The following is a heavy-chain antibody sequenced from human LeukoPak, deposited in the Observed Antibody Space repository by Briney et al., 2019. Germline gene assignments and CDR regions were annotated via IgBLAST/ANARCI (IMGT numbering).Heavy chain of an antibody. V-gene: IGHV1-2*02. CDR3: ALWAIEPLDY. CDR2: MNPNSGDT. D-gene: IGHD1-14*01. CDR1: GYTFTGYD. Sequence: PWASVKVSCTASGYTFTGYDMHWVRQAPGQGLEWMGWMNPNSGDTNYAQTVKGRVTMTRDTSISTGYMELSRLKSDDTAVYYCALWAIEPLDYWGQGTLVTVSS. J-gene: IGHJ4*02.